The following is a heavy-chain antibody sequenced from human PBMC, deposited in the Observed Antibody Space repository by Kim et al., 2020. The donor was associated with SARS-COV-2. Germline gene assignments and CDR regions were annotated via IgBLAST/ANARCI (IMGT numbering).Heavy chain of an antibody. Sequence: NKYNVASVTGRFTISGDRSKNTLYLQMSSLRAEDTAVYYCARDGIQGYFDLWGRGTLVTVSS. V-gene: IGHV3-33*01. CDR3: ARDGIQGYFDL. D-gene: IGHD1-26*01. J-gene: IGHJ2*01. CDR2: NK.